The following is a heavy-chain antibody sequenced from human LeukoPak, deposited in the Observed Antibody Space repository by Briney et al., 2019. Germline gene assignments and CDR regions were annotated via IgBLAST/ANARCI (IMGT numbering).Heavy chain of an antibody. CDR1: GYTFTGAY. Sequence: ASVKVSCKASGYTFTGAYMHWVRQAPGQGLEWMGWVNPNSGDTNYAQKFQGRVTMTRDTSISTAYMELNSLRFDDAAVYYCATGGSVVVLPSIARTGWFDPWGQGTQVTVSS. D-gene: IGHD2-8*02. CDR2: VNPNSGDT. CDR3: ATGGSVVVLPSIARTGWFDP. J-gene: IGHJ5*02. V-gene: IGHV1-2*02.